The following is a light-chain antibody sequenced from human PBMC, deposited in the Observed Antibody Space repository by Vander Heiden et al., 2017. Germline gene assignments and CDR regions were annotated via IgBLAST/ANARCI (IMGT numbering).Light chain of an antibody. CDR1: QTVRRY. Sequence: EIVLTHSPATLSLSPGERATLTCRASQTVRRYLAWYQRIPGQAPRLLIYDASNRATGLPARFSGSGSGTDFTLTISSLEPEDFAVYYCQQRSDWPVTFGQGTRLEIK. J-gene: IGKJ5*01. CDR3: QQRSDWPVT. V-gene: IGKV3-11*01. CDR2: DAS.